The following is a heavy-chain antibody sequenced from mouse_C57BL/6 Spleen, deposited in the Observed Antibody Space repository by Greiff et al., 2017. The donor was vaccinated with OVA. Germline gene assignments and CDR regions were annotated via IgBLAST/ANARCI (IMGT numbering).Heavy chain of an antibody. CDR1: GYTFTDYY. CDR3: ARSFDYYFDY. J-gene: IGHJ2*01. D-gene: IGHD2-4*01. CDR2: INPNNGGT. Sequence: VQLKQSGPELVKPGASVKISCKASGYTFTDYYMNWVKQSHGKSLEWIGDINPNNGGTSYNQKFKGKATLTVDKSSSTAYMELRSLTSEDSAVYYCARSFDYYFDYWGQGTTLTVSS. V-gene: IGHV1-26*01.